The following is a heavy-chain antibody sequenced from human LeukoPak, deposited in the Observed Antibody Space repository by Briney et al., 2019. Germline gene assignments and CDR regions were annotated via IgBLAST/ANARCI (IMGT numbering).Heavy chain of an antibody. CDR3: ARDYYGSGSYFDR. CDR2: IKQDGSEK. CDR1: GFSSGSYW. J-gene: IGHJ4*02. D-gene: IGHD3-10*01. Sequence: GGSLRLSCAASGFSSGSYWMTWVRQAPGKGLEWVANIKQDGSEKNYVDSVKGRFTISRDNAKNSMYLQMNSLRAEDTAVYYCARDYYGSGSYFDRWGQGTLVTVSS. V-gene: IGHV3-7*01.